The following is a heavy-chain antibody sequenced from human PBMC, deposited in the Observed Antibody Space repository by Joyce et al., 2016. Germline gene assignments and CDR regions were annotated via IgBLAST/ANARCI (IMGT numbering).Heavy chain of an antibody. CDR2: INSDNSRI. V-gene: IGHV3-48*03. CDR3: TTPSCAN. Sequence: EVQLVESGGGLVQPGGSLRLSCAASGIIFSNKEMNWVRQAPGKGLEWVSSINSDNSRIHYADSVRSRFTISRDNARNSLYLEMDYLRVDDTAIYYCTTPSCANWGQGSLVTVSS. CDR1: GIIFSNKE. D-gene: IGHD2-2*01. J-gene: IGHJ4*02.